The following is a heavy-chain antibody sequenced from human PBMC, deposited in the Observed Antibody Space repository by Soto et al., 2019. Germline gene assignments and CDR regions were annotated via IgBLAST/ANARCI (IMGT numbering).Heavy chain of an antibody. J-gene: IGHJ4*02. CDR1: GFTFTNYA. CDR2: TSGSGGST. CDR3: AKGVSRPKEYYFCD. Sequence: EVQLLESGGGLVQPGGSLRLSCAASGFTFTNYAMGWIRQAPGKGLEWVSGTSGSGGSTYYADSVKGRFTISRDNSKSMLEVEMNSMRAEDTAVYYCAKGVSRPKEYYFCDWGQGTLVTVSS. V-gene: IGHV3-23*01.